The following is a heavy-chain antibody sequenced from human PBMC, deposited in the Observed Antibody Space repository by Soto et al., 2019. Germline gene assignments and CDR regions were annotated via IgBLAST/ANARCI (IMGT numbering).Heavy chain of an antibody. CDR1: GYTFTSYA. J-gene: IGHJ5*02. CDR2: MNSNSGNT. D-gene: IGHD1-7*01. Sequence: ASVKVSCKASGYTFTSYAMHWVRQAPGQSLEWMGWMNSNSGNTGYAQKFQGRVTITRNSSISTAYMELSSLRSEDTAVYYCASQPGGGELWFDPWGQGTLVTVSS. V-gene: IGHV1-8*03. CDR3: ASQPGGGELWFDP.